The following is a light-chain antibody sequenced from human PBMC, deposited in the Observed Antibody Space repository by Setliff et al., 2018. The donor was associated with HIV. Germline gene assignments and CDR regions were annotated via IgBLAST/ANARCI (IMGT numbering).Light chain of an antibody. J-gene: IGLJ1*01. CDR2: DVS. CDR3: CSYAGKYIYV. Sequence: LTQPRSVSVSPGQSVTISCTGTSSDIGGYNFVSWYQQHPGIAPNVMISDVSKRPAGVTDRFSGSKSGNTASLTIPGLQAEDEADYDCCSYAGKYIYVFGTVTKVAVL. V-gene: IGLV2-11*01. CDR1: SSDIGGYNF.